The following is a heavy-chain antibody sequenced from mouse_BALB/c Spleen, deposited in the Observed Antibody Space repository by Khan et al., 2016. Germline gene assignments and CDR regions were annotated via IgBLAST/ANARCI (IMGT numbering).Heavy chain of an antibody. J-gene: IGHJ2*01. Sequence: EVQLQESGPGLVKPSQSLSLTCTVTGYSITSDYAWNWIRQFPGNKLELMGYISYSGSTSYNPSLNSRISLTRDTSKNQFFLQLNSVTTEDTATNYCASTNWDVDYWGQGTTLTVSS. CDR1: GYSITSDYA. CDR2: ISYSGST. CDR3: ASTNWDVDY. V-gene: IGHV3-2*02. D-gene: IGHD4-1*02.